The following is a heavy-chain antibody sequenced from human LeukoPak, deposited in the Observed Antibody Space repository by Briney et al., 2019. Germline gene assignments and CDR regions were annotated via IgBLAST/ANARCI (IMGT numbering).Heavy chain of an antibody. D-gene: IGHD3-22*01. J-gene: IGHJ6*02. CDR3: ARPYYYDSSSRGMDV. Sequence: PSETLSLTCAVYGGSFSGYYWSRIRQPPGKGLEWIGEINHSGSTNYNPSLKSRVTISVDTSKNQFSLKLSSVTAADTAVYYCARPYYYDSSSRGMDVWGQGTTVTVSS. CDR1: GGSFSGYY. V-gene: IGHV4-34*01. CDR2: INHSGST.